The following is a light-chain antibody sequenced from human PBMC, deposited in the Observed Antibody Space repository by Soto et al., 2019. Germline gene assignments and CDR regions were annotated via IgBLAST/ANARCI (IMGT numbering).Light chain of an antibody. CDR1: QSRGDW. J-gene: IGKJ1*01. V-gene: IGKV1-5*03. CDR2: ATS. Sequence: DIPMTPSPSTLSASVGDRVTITGRASQSRGDWLAWYQQKAGKARKVLIYATSTLHSGVPSRFSGSGSGTQITLTSSSLQLDDSATYYCQQYNTWWCFGQGTKVVVK. CDR3: QQYNTWWC.